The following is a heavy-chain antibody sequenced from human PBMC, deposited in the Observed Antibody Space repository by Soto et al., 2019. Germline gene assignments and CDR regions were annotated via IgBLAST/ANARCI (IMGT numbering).Heavy chain of an antibody. J-gene: IGHJ6*02. CDR3: SADRPDIGVGWWV. V-gene: IGHV1-58*02. CDR2: IVVASGQT. D-gene: IGHD2-15*01. Sequence: SVNVSCKASGSGFIRSGIQWVRQAHGQRLEWIGWIVVASGQTNYAQNFRGRVAITRDTSTATAYIELTGLTSEDTAVYFCSADRPDIGVGWWVWGQGTTVTVSS. CDR1: GSGFIRSG.